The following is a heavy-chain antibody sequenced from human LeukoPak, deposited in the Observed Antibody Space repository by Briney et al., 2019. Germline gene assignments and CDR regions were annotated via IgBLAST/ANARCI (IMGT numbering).Heavy chain of an antibody. V-gene: IGHV3-30*01. CDR3: ARADCSSTSCHLPFDY. Sequence: GGSLRLSCAASGFTFSSYAMHWVRQAPGKGLEWVAVISYDGSNKYYADSVKGRFTISRDNSKNALYLQMNSLRAEDTAVYYCARADCSSTSCHLPFDYWGQGTLVTVSS. CDR2: ISYDGSNK. CDR1: GFTFSSYA. J-gene: IGHJ4*02. D-gene: IGHD2-2*01.